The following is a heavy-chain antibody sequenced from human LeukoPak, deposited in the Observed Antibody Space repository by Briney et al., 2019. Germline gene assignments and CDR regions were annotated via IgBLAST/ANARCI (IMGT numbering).Heavy chain of an antibody. J-gene: IGHJ4*02. CDR1: GGSFSGYY. CDR3: ARKGGYSGYGGYFY. CDR2: INHSGST. Sequence: SETLSPTCAVYGGSFSGYYWSWIRQPPGKGLEWIGEINHSGSTNYNPSLKSRVTISVDTSKNQFSLKLSSVTAADTAVYYCARKGGYSGYGGYFYWGQGTLVTVSS. D-gene: IGHD5-12*01. V-gene: IGHV4-34*01.